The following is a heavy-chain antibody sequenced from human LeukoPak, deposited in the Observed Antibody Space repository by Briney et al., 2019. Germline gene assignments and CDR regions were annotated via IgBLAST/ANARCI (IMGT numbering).Heavy chain of an antibody. CDR3: ARHSTIFGVVIADAFDI. Sequence: GGSLRLSCAASGFTFSSYAMHWVRQAPGKGLEWVAVISYDGSNKYYADSVKGRFTISRDNSKNTLYLQMNSLRAEDTAVYYCARHSTIFGVVIADAFDIWGQGTMVTVSS. CDR1: GFTFSSYA. V-gene: IGHV3-30-3*01. D-gene: IGHD3-3*01. J-gene: IGHJ3*02. CDR2: ISYDGSNK.